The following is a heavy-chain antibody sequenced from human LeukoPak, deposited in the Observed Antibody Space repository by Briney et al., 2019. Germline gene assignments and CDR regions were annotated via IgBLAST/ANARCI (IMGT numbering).Heavy chain of an antibody. Sequence: GGSLRLSCAAPGFTFSSYSMNWVRQAPGKGLEWVSSISSSSSYIYYADSVKGRFTISRDNAKNSLYLQMNSLRAEDTAVYYCARDIPYGSGDYYYYGMDVWGQGTTVTVSS. J-gene: IGHJ6*02. CDR3: ARDIPYGSGDYYYYGMDV. D-gene: IGHD3-10*01. CDR1: GFTFSSYS. CDR2: ISSSSSYI. V-gene: IGHV3-21*01.